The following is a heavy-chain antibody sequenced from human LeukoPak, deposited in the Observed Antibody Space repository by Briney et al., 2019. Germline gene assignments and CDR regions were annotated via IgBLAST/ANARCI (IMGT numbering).Heavy chain of an antibody. CDR2: INHSGST. Sequence: PSETLSLTCAVYGGSLSGYYWSWIRQPPGKGLEWIGEINHSGSTNYNPSLKSRVTISVDTSKNQFSLKLSSVTAADTAVYYCARGADCSGGSCYSYYFDYWGQGTLVTVSS. J-gene: IGHJ4*02. D-gene: IGHD2-15*01. CDR1: GGSLSGYY. V-gene: IGHV4-34*01. CDR3: ARGADCSGGSCYSYYFDY.